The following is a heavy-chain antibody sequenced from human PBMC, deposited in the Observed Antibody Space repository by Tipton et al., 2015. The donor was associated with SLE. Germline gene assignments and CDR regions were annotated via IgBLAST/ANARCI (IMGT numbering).Heavy chain of an antibody. CDR1: GASITTYY. CDR3: ARRGWNDKGNWFDP. Sequence: TLSLTCTVSGASITTYYWSWIRQAPGRGLEWLGYIYYSGTNNYNPSLKSRLTMSVDTSKNQFSLTLTSVTAADTAVYFCARRGWNDKGNWFDPWGQGILVTVSS. D-gene: IGHD1-1*01. J-gene: IGHJ5*02. V-gene: IGHV4-59*12. CDR2: IYYSGTN.